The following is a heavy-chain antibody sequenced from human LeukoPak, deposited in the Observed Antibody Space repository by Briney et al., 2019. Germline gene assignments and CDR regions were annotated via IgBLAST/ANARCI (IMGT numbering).Heavy chain of an antibody. V-gene: IGHV3-21*01. CDR3: ASTYYYDSSPHY. CDR2: ISTRDTFI. J-gene: IGHJ4*02. Sequence: PGGSLRLSCEASGFTFTSYSMTWVRQTPGEGLEWVSSISTRDTFINYADSVKGRFTISRDNAKNSLFLQMTSLRAEDTAMYYCASTYYYDSSPHYWGQGTLVTVSS. D-gene: IGHD3-22*01. CDR1: GFTFTSYS.